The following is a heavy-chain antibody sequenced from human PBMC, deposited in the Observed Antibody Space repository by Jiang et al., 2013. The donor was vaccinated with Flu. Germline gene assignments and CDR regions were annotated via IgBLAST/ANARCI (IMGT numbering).Heavy chain of an antibody. CDR3: AKDACSGGSCYLTARFDY. CDR2: ISYDGSNK. D-gene: IGHD2-15*01. V-gene: IGHV3-30*18. CDR1: GFTFSSYG. Sequence: VQLVESGGGVVQPGRSLRLSCAASGFTFSSYGMHWVRQAPGKGLEWVAVISYDGSNKYYADSVKGRFTISRDNSKNTLYLQMNSLRAEDTAVYYCAKDACSGGSCYLTARFDYWGQGTLVTVSS. J-gene: IGHJ4*02.